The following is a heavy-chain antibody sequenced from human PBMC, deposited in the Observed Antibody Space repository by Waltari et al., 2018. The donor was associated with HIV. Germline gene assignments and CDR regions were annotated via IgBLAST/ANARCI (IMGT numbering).Heavy chain of an antibody. J-gene: IGHJ4*02. Sequence: EVQLMESGGRLVKPGGSLSLSCAASGFSSGSHSMSWVRQAPGKGLEWVASISSGSSFITYSGSVKGRFTISRGNAENSLYLQMNSLRAEDTAVYYCARDMATFTGAYYFDTWGQGTLVTVSS. CDR3: ARDMATFTGAYYFDT. D-gene: IGHD5-12*01. CDR1: GFSSGSHS. CDR2: ISSGSSFI. V-gene: IGHV3-21*01.